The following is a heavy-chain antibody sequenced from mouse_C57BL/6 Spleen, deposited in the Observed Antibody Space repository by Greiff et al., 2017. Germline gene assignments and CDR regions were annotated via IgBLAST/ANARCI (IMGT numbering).Heavy chain of an antibody. J-gene: IGHJ4*01. D-gene: IGHD1-1*01. CDR1: GFTFSDYG. V-gene: IGHV5-17*01. Sequence: KLVESGGGLVKPGGSLKLSCAASGFTFSDYGMHWVRQAPEKGLEWVAYISSGSSTIYYADTVKGRFTISRDNAKNTLFLQMTSLRSEDTAMYYCARPSTVVDYYAMDYWGQGTSVTVSS. CDR2: ISSGSSTI. CDR3: ARPSTVVDYYAMDY.